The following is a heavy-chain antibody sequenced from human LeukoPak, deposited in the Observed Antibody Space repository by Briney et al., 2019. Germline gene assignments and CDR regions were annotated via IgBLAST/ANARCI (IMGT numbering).Heavy chain of an antibody. J-gene: IGHJ4*02. V-gene: IGHV4-61*02. Sequence: SETLSLTCTVSGGSISSGSYYWSWIRQPAGKGLEWIGRIYTSGSTNYNPSLKSRVTISVDTSKNQFSLKLSSVTAADTAVYYCARARYYYGSSGYYYELDDYWGQGTLVTVSS. CDR1: GGSISSGSYY. CDR2: IYTSGST. CDR3: ARARYYYGSSGYYYELDDY. D-gene: IGHD3-22*01.